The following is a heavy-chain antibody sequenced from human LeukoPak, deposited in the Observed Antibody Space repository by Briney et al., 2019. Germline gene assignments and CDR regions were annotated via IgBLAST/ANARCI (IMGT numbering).Heavy chain of an antibody. V-gene: IGHV3-11*01. J-gene: IGHJ4*02. CDR2: ISGSGNSI. D-gene: IGHD6-19*01. CDR3: AREPRLAVY. CDR1: GFAFSDYY. Sequence: GGSLRLSCAGSGFAFSDYYMTWIRQAPGRGLEFISYISGSGNSIVYADSVKGRFTISWDNAKNSLYLQMNSLRDEDTAVYYCAREPRLAVYWGQGTLVTVSS.